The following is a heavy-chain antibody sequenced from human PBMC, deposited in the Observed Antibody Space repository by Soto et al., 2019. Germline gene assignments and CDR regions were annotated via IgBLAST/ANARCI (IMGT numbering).Heavy chain of an antibody. Sequence: ASVKVSCKASGYNVTSDGISWARQAPGQGLEWMGWISAYNGNTNYAQKLQGRVTMTTDTSTSTAYMELRSLRSDDTAVYYCARKGHCSVGCCYSESHYYGLAGWAQVTSVTVAS. D-gene: IGHD2-15*01. CDR3: ARKGHCSVGCCYSESHYYGLAG. V-gene: IGHV1-18*01. CDR2: ISAYNGNT. CDR1: GYNVTSDG. J-gene: IGHJ6*01.